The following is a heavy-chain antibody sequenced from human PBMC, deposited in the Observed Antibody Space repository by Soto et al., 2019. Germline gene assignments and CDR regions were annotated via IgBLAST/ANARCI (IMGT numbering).Heavy chain of an antibody. CDR3: TRILWSSRRDALDI. D-gene: IGHD2-21*01. J-gene: IGHJ6*02. CDR2: IGTSGTPT. CDR1: GFTFMNYA. V-gene: IGHV3-23*01. Sequence: PWGSLRLSCIASGFTFMNYAIAWVRHSPGEDLEWVSAIGTSGTPTLYADSVKSRFSISRDDSRNTVSLQMNSLGVEDTATYYCTRILWSSRRDALDIWGQGTTVTVSS.